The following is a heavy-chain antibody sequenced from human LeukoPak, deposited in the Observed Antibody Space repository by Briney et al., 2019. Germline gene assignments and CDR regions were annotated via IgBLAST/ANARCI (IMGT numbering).Heavy chain of an antibody. J-gene: IGHJ4*02. CDR1: GFTFSDYW. Sequence: GGSLRLSCAASGFTFSDYWMSWVRQAPGKGLEWVSAISGSGGSTYYADSVKGRFTISRDNSKNTLYLQMNSLRAEDTAVYYCAKEITAYNWNYDRLDYWGQGTLVTVSS. CDR2: ISGSGGST. CDR3: AKEITAYNWNYDRLDY. D-gene: IGHD1-7*01. V-gene: IGHV3-23*01.